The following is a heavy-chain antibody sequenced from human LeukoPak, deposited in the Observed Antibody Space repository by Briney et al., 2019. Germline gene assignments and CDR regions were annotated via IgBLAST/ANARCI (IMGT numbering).Heavy chain of an antibody. CDR1: GGSFSGYY. CDR3: ARGAKQWLVQRNWFDP. D-gene: IGHD6-19*01. J-gene: IGHJ5*02. CDR2: INHSGST. Sequence: PSETLSLTCAVYGGSFSGYYWSWIRQPPGKGLEWIGEINHSGSTNYNPSLKSRVTISVDTSKNQFSLKLSSVTAADTAVYYCARGAKQWLVQRNWFDPRGQGTLVTVSS. V-gene: IGHV4-34*01.